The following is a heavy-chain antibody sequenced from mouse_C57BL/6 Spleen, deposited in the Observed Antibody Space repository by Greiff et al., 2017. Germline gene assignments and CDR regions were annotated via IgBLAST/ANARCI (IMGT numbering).Heavy chain of an antibody. D-gene: IGHD1-1*01. J-gene: IGHJ1*03. CDR1: GYAFSSSW. CDR3: ARTYYGSSDWYFDG. CDR2: IYPGDGDT. V-gene: IGHV1-82*01. Sequence: QVQLKESGPELVKPGASVKISCKASGYAFSSSWMNWVKQRPGKGLEWIGRIYPGDGDTNYNGKFKGKATLTADKSSSTAYMQLSSLTSEDSAVYFCARTYYGSSDWYFDGWGTGTTVTVSS.